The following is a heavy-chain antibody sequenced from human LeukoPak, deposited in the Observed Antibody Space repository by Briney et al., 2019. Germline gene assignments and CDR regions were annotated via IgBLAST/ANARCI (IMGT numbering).Heavy chain of an antibody. V-gene: IGHV3-9*01. D-gene: IGHD3-10*01. J-gene: IGHJ4*02. CDR1: GFTFDNYA. CDR2: ISWNGGII. Sequence: PGGSLRLSCAASGFTFDNYAMHWVRKVPGKGLEWVSGISWNGGIIGYADPVKGRFTISRDSAKNSLYLQMNSLRVEDTALYYCAKGGLRLYFGQFHYWGQGTLVTASS. CDR3: AKGGLRLYFGQFHY.